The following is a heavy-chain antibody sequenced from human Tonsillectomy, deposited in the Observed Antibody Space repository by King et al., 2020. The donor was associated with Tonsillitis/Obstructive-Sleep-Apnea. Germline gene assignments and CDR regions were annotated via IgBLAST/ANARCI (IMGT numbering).Heavy chain of an antibody. V-gene: IGHV1-46*01. CDR3: AREETTVTTVDY. D-gene: IGHD4-17*01. CDR1: GYTFTSYY. J-gene: IGHJ4*02. CDR2: INPSGGST. Sequence: QLVQSGAEVKKPGASVKVSCKASGYTFTSYYMHWVRQAPGQGLEWMGIINPSGGSTSYAQKFQGRVTITRDTSTSTVYMELSSLRSEDTAVYYCAREETTVTTVDYWGQGTLVTVSS.